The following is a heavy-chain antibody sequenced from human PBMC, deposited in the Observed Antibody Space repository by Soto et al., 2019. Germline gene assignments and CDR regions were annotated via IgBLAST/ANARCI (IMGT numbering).Heavy chain of an antibody. CDR2: IYYSGST. D-gene: IGHD2-15*01. CDR3: ARDCSGGSCYLASDI. J-gene: IGHJ3*02. V-gene: IGHV4-31*03. Sequence: QVQLQESGPGLVKPSQTLSLTCTVSGGSISSGGYYWSWIRQHPGKGLEWIGYIYYSGSTYYNPSLKSRVTISVDTSKNQFSLKLSSVTAADTAVYYCARDCSGGSCYLASDIWGQGTMVTVSS. CDR1: GGSISSGGYY.